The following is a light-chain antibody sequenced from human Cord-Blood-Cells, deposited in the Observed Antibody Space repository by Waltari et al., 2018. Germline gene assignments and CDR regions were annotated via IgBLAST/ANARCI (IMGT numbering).Light chain of an antibody. CDR1: SSDVGGYNY. CDR2: DVS. V-gene: IGLV2-14*03. CDR3: SSYTSSSTLNYV. Sequence: QSVLIQPASVSGSPGQSITISCTGTSSDVGGYNYVTRYQQHPGNAPKLRIYDVSNRPSGVSNRFSGSKSGNPASLTISGLQAEDEADYYCSSYTSSSTLNYVFGTGTKVTVL. J-gene: IGLJ1*01.